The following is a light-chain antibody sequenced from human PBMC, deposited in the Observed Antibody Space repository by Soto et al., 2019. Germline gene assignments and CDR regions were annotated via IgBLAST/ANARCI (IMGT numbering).Light chain of an antibody. CDR3: SSSNGSSSLGV. CDR1: SSDVGGYNY. Sequence: QSALTQPASVSGSPGQSITISCTGTSSDVGGYNYVSWYQQHPGKAPKLMIYDVSKRPSGVSNRFSGSKSGNTASLTISGLQAEDEADYYCSSSNGSSSLGVFGTGTKVTVL. J-gene: IGLJ1*01. V-gene: IGLV2-14*01. CDR2: DVS.